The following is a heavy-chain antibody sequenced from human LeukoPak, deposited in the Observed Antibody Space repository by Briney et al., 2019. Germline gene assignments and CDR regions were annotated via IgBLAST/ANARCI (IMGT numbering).Heavy chain of an antibody. CDR2: IYYSGST. V-gene: IGHV4-59*12. Sequence: PSETLSLTCTVSGGSISSYYWSWIRQPPGKGLEWIGYIYYSGSTNYNPSLKSRVTISVDTSKNQFSLKLSSVTAADTAVYYCARGYSSSWPRGNWFDPWGQGTLVTVSS. D-gene: IGHD6-13*01. CDR3: ARGYSSSWPRGNWFDP. CDR1: GGSISSYY. J-gene: IGHJ5*02.